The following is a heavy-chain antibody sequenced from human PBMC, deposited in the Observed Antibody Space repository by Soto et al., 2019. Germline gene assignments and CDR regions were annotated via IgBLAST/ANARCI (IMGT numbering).Heavy chain of an antibody. CDR3: AKEEGLWPRGSVGY. Sequence: EVQLLESGGGLVQPGGSMRLSCAASGFTFSSYAMCWVRQAPGKGLEWGSAISGSGGSTHYADSVKGRFTISRDNSKNTLYLQMNSLRAEDTAVYYCAKEEGLWPRGSVGYWGQGTLVTVSS. CDR2: ISGSGGST. J-gene: IGHJ4*02. D-gene: IGHD1-26*01. CDR1: GFTFSSYA. V-gene: IGHV3-23*01.